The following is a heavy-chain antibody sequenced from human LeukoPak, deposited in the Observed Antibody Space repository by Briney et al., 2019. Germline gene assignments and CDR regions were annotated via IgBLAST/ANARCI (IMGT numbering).Heavy chain of an antibody. V-gene: IGHV4-4*07. CDR1: GNSFGDYY. Sequence: SETLSLTCTVSGNSFGDYYWSWIRQPAGKGLEWIGRIYTSGSTTYNPSLKSRVTISVDTSKNQFSLKLSSVTAADTAVYYCARGIVVVAQLGFYFYYMDVWGKGTTVTISS. CDR3: ARGIVVVAQLGFYFYYMDV. CDR2: IYTSGST. J-gene: IGHJ6*03. D-gene: IGHD2-15*01.